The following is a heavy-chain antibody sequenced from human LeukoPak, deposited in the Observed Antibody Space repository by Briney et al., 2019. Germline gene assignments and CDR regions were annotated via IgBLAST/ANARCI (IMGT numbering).Heavy chain of an antibody. V-gene: IGHV4-59*08. D-gene: IGHD2-15*01. CDR1: GGSISSYY. CDR3: ASSGPLLGGGSQGYYYYGMDV. J-gene: IGHJ6*02. Sequence: SETLSLTCTVSGGSISSYYWSWIRQPPGKGLEWIGYIYYSGSTNYNPSLKSRVTISVDTSKNQFSLKLSSVTAADTAVYYCASSGPLLGGGSQGYYYYGMDVWGQGTTVTVSS. CDR2: IYYSGST.